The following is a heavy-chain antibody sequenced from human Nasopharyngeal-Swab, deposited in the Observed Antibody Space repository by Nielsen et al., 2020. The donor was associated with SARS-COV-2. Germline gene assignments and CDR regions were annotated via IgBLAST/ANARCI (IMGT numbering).Heavy chain of an antibody. J-gene: IGHJ6*02. Sequence: SVKVSCKASGGTFSSYAISWVRQAPGQGLEWTGGIIPIFGTANYAQKFQGRVTITADKSTSTAYMELSSLRSEDTAVYYCARDCGSTSCQYHYYGMDVWGQGTTVTVSS. V-gene: IGHV1-69*06. CDR1: GGTFSSYA. CDR3: ARDCGSTSCQYHYYGMDV. CDR2: IIPIFGTA. D-gene: IGHD2-2*01.